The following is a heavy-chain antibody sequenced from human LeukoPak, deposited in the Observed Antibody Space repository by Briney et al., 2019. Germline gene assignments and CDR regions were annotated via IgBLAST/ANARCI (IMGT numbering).Heavy chain of an antibody. V-gene: IGHV3-30*18. CDR1: GFTFSSYG. CDR3: AKDPLARDSYYDDY. J-gene: IGHJ4*02. D-gene: IGHD3-22*01. Sequence: GGSLRLSCAASGFTFSSYGMHWLRQAPGKGLEWVAVISYDGSNKYYADSVKGRFTISRDNSKNTLYLQMNSVRAEDTAVYYCAKDPLARDSYYDDYWGQGTLVTVSS. CDR2: ISYDGSNK.